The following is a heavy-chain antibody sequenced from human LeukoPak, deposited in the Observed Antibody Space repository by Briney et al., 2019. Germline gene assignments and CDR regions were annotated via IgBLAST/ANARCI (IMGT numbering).Heavy chain of an antibody. CDR1: GFTFSNAW. J-gene: IGHJ4*02. CDR3: TTDAAGDYDSSGPYYFDY. V-gene: IGHV3-15*01. Sequence: PGGSLRLSCAASGFTFSNAWMSWVRQAPGKGLEWVGRIKSKTDGGTTDYDAPVKGRFTISRDDSKNTLYLQMNSLKTEDTAVYYCTTDAAGDYDSSGPYYFDYWGQGTLVTVSS. D-gene: IGHD3-22*01. CDR2: IKSKTDGGTT.